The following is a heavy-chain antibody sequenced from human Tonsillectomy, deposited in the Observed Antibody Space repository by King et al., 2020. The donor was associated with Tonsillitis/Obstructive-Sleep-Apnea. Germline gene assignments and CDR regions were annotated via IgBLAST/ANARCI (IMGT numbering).Heavy chain of an antibody. J-gene: IGHJ4*02. CDR2: IWYDGSNK. D-gene: IGHD4-17*01. V-gene: IGHV3-33*01. CDR3: ARDGGPTVRGEFDY. CDR1: GFTFSSYG. Sequence: VQLVESGGGVVQPGRSLRLSCAASGFTFSSYGMHWVRQAPGKGLEWVAVIWYDGSNKYYADSVKGRFTISRDNSKNTLYLQMNSLRAEDTAVYYCARDGGPTVRGEFDYWGQGTLVTVSS.